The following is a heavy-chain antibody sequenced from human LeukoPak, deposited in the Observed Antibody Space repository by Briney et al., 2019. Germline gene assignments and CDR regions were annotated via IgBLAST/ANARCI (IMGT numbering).Heavy chain of an antibody. J-gene: IGHJ3*01. D-gene: IGHD6-19*01. Sequence: PGGSLRLSCAASGFTFSDYDMNWTRQAPGTGLEWVSYITGSSSSKYYADSVKGRFTIFRDNAKNSLYLQMNSLRAEDTAVYYCARPTTSGWYPHWGQGTMVTVSS. CDR1: GFTFSDYD. CDR2: ITGSSSSK. CDR3: ARPTTSGWYPH. V-gene: IGHV3-48*01.